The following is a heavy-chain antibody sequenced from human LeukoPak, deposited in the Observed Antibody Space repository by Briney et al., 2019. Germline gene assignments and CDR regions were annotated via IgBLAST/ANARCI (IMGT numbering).Heavy chain of an antibody. CDR2: IYYSGST. D-gene: IGHD2-15*01. V-gene: IGHV4-31*03. J-gene: IGHJ4*02. CDR3: AVSVTSRVVLDY. CDR1: GGSISSGGYY. Sequence: SQTLSLTCTVSGGSISSGGYYWSWIRQHPGKGLEWIGYIYYSGSTYYNPSLKSRVAISVDTSKNQFSLKLSSVTAADTAIYYCAVSVTSRVVLDYWGQGTLVTVSS.